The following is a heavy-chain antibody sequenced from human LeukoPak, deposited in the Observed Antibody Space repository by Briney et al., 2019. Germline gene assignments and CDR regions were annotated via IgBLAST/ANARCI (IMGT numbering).Heavy chain of an antibody. CDR3: ARLLSLGDFWSGYLPNYWYFDL. CDR2: IYYSGST. CDR1: GGSISSSSFY. J-gene: IGHJ2*01. V-gene: IGHV4-61*05. D-gene: IGHD3-3*01. Sequence: KPSETLSLTCTVPGGSISSSSFYWSWIRQPPGKGLEWIGYIYYSGSTNYNPSLKSRVTISVDTSKNQFSLKLSSVTAADTAVYYCARLLSLGDFWSGYLPNYWYFDLWGRGTLVTVSS.